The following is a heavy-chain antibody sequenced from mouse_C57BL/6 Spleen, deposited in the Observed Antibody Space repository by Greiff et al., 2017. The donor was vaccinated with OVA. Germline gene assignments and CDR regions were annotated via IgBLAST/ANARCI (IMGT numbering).Heavy chain of an antibody. CDR1: GFTFSSYA. D-gene: IGHD2-3*01. CDR3: ARVIDGYSYYFDY. Sequence: EVHLVESGGGLVKPGGSLKLSCAASGFTFSSYAMSWVRQTPEKRLEWVATISDGGSYTYYPDNVKGRFTISRDNAKNNLYLQMSHLKSEDTAMYYCARVIDGYSYYFDYWGQGTTLTVSS. V-gene: IGHV5-4*01. CDR2: ISDGGSYT. J-gene: IGHJ2*01.